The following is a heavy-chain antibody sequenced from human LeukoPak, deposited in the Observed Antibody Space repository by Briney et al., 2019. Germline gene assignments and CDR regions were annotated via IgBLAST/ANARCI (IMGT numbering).Heavy chain of an antibody. Sequence: TGGSLRLSCAAAGFTVSSNYMSWVRQAPGKGLEWVSVIYSGGSTYYADSVKGRFTISRDNSKNTLYLQMNSLRAEDTAVYYCARDSGGYFDYWGQGTLVTVSS. V-gene: IGHV3-53*01. CDR2: IYSGGST. J-gene: IGHJ4*02. CDR3: ARDSGGYFDY. CDR1: GFTVSSNY. D-gene: IGHD2-15*01.